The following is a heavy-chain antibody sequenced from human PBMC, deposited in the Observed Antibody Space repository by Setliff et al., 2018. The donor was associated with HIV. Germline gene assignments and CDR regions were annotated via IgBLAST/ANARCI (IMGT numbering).Heavy chain of an antibody. CDR1: GYTFTGYY. CDR3: ARGADHFDTSGYYSFFDP. D-gene: IGHD3-22*01. CDR2: INPNSGGT. J-gene: IGHJ5*02. Sequence: GASVKVSCKASGYTFTGYYMHWVRQAPGQGLEWMGRINPNSGGTNYAQKFQGRVTMTRDTSMNTAYMELSRLRSDDTAVYYCARGADHFDTSGYYSFFDPWGQGTLVTVSS. V-gene: IGHV1-2*06.